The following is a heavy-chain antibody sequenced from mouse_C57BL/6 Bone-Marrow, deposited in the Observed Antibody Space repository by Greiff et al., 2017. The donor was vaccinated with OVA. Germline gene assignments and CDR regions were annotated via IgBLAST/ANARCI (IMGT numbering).Heavy chain of an antibody. V-gene: IGHV5-9-1*02. CDR2: ISSGSDYI. J-gene: IGHJ4*01. Sequence: EVHLVESGEGLVKPGGSLKLSCAASGFTFSSYAMSWVRQTPEKRLEWVAYISSGSDYIYYADTVKGRFTISRDNARNTLYLQMSSLKSEDKAMYYCNHLDDGYLMDYWGQGTSVTVSS. CDR3: NHLDDGYLMDY. D-gene: IGHD2-3*01. CDR1: GFTFSSYA.